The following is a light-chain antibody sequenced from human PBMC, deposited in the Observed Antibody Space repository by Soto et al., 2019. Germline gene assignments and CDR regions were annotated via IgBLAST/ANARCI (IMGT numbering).Light chain of an antibody. CDR2: DAS. CDR1: QSVSSY. CDR3: QQRSHWPPLT. Sequence: EIVLTQSPATLSLSPGERATLSCRASQSVSSYLAWYQQKPGQAPRLLIYDASNRATGIPARFSGSGSGTDFTLTISSLEPEDFAVYYCQQRSHWPPLTFGGGIKVDIK. J-gene: IGKJ4*01. V-gene: IGKV3-11*01.